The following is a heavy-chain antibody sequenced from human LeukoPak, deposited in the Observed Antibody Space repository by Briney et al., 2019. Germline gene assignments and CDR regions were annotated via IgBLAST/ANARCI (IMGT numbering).Heavy chain of an antibody. CDR3: ARDTLGEGEDANYAVYYFDY. Sequence: GGSLRLSCAASGFIFSSYSMNWVRQAPGKALEWVSSISSSSSYIYYADSVKGRFTISRDNAKNSLDLQMNSLRAEDTAIYYCARDTLGEGEDANYAVYYFDYWGQGTLVTVSS. D-gene: IGHD4/OR15-4a*01. CDR2: ISSSSSYI. V-gene: IGHV3-21*06. CDR1: GFIFSSYS. J-gene: IGHJ4*02.